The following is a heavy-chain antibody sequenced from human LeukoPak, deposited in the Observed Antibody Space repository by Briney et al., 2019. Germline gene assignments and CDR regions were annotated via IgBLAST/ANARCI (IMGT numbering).Heavy chain of an antibody. CDR3: ARVPRSYYYYYYMDV. V-gene: IGHV4-59*01. CDR1: GSSISSYY. Sequence: SETLSLTCTVSGSSISSYYWSWIRQPPGKGLEWIGYIYYSGSNNYNPSLKSRVTISVDTSKNQFSLKLSSVTAADTAVYYCARVPRSYYYYYYMDVWGKGTTVTVSS. CDR2: IYYSGSN. J-gene: IGHJ6*03.